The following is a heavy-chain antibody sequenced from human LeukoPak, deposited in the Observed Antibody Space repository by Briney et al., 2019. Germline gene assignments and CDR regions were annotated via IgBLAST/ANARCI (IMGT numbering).Heavy chain of an antibody. Sequence: GESLKISCKGSGYSFTSYWIGWVRQMPGKGLEWMGIIYPGDSGTRYSPSFQGQVTISADKSISTAYLQWSSLEASDPALYYFAGRSSIRNWNDGGDWFYPWGQGTLFTGSS. CDR3: AGRSSIRNWNDGGDWFYP. V-gene: IGHV5-51*01. CDR1: GYSFTSYW. D-gene: IGHD1-20*01. CDR2: IYPGDSGT. J-gene: IGHJ5*02.